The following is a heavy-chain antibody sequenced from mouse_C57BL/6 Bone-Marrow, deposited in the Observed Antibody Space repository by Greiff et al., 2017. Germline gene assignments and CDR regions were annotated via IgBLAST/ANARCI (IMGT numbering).Heavy chain of an antibody. CDR2: IYPGSGNT. D-gene: IGHD2-4*01. V-gene: IGHV1-76*01. CDR3: ARFYYDYDDAMDY. Sequence: VKLMESGAELVRPGASVKLSCKASGYTFTDYYINWVKQRPGQGLEWIARIYPGSGNTYYNEKFKGKATLTAEKSSSTAYMQLSSLTSEDSAVYFCARFYYDYDDAMDYWGQGTSVTVSS. CDR1: GYTFTDYY. J-gene: IGHJ4*01.